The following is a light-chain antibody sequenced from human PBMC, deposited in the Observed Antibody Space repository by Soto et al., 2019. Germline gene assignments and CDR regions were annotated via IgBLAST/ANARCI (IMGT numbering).Light chain of an antibody. CDR2: VAS. CDR3: QQSYSTLFT. V-gene: IGKV1-39*01. J-gene: IGKJ3*01. CDR1: QTINNY. Sequence: DIQMTQSPSSLSASVGDSVSITCRTSQTINNYLHWYQQKPGKAPKLLIYVASTLQGGVPSRFSGSGSGTEFSLTISSLQPEDSATYYCQQSYSTLFTFGPGTKVDVK.